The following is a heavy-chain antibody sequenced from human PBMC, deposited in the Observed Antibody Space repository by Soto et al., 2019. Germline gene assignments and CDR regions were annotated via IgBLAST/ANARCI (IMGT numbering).Heavy chain of an antibody. CDR1: GFTFSFYD. V-gene: IGHV3-30-3*01. D-gene: IGHD5-12*01. CDR3: AREDSGYDRDYYYYGMDV. CDR2: ISYDGSKK. Sequence: GGSLRLSCAASGFTFSFYDMQWVRQAPGKGLEWVAFISYDGSKKYYADSVKGRFTISRDKSNNTLSLQMNSLRGEDTAVYYCAREDSGYDRDYYYYGMDVWGQGTTVTVSS. J-gene: IGHJ6*02.